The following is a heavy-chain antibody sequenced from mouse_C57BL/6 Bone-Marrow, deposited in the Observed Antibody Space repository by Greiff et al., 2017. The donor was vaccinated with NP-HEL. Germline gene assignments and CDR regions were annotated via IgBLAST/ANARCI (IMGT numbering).Heavy chain of an antibody. CDR2: INPSSGYT. V-gene: IGHV1-7*01. Sequence: QVQLQQSGAELAKPGASVKLSCKASGYTFTSYWMHWVKQRPGQGLEWIGYINPSSGYTKYNQKFKDKATLTADKSSSTAYMQLSSLTYEDSAVYYGASLYGSSSYYFDYWGQGTTLTVSS. D-gene: IGHD1-1*01. CDR3: ASLYGSSSYYFDY. J-gene: IGHJ2*01. CDR1: GYTFTSYW.